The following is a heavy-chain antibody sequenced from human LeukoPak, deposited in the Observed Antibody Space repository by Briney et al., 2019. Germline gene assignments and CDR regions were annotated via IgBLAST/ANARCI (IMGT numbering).Heavy chain of an antibody. CDR1: GGSITSHY. J-gene: IGHJ4*02. CDR2: IYYSGST. CDR3: ARERGVVPGLFNY. Sequence: PSETPSLTCTVSGGSITSHYWGWIRQPPGKGLEWIGSIYYSGSTYYNPSLKSRVTISVDTSKNQFSLKLSSVTAADTAVYYCARERGVVPGLFNYWGQGTLVTVSS. V-gene: IGHV4-39*07. D-gene: IGHD2-2*01.